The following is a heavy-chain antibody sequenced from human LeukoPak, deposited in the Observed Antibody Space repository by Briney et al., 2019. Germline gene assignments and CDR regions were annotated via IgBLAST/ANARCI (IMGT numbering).Heavy chain of an antibody. CDR3: AKQPDSSGFPSFFDY. V-gene: IGHV3-23*01. CDR1: GFTFSNYA. D-gene: IGHD3-22*01. CDR2: LSDSGGST. J-gene: IGHJ4*02. Sequence: GGSLRLSCAASGFTFSNYAMTWVRQAPGKGLEWVSSLSDSGGSTYYADSVKGRFTISRDNSKNTLFLQMNSLRAEDTALYYCAKQPDSSGFPSFFDYWGQGTLVTVSS.